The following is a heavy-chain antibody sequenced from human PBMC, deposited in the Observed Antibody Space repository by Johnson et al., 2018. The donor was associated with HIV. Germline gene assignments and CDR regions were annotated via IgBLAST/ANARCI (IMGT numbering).Heavy chain of an antibody. CDR1: GFNVSSNY. Sequence: VQLVESGGGLVQPGGSLRLSCAASGFNVSSNYMSWVRQAPGKGLEWVSVIYGGGDTFYADSVKGRFTISRDSSKNTLYLQMNSLRADDTAVYYCAKSGGGYYYDSSGYAFDIWGQGTMVTVSS. CDR2: IYGGGDT. CDR3: AKSGGGYYYDSSGYAFDI. D-gene: IGHD3-22*01. V-gene: IGHV3-66*01. J-gene: IGHJ3*02.